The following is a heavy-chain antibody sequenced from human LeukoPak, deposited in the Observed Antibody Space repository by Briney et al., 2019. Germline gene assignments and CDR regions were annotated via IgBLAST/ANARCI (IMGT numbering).Heavy chain of an antibody. CDR1: GGSISSYY. Sequence: PSETLSLTCTVSGGSISSYYWSWIRQPPGKGLEWIGYIYYSGSTNYNPSLKSRVTISVDTSKNQFSLKLSSVTAADTAVYYCATGISYLNWFDPGGQGTLVTVSS. D-gene: IGHD2-21*01. CDR2: IYYSGST. J-gene: IGHJ5*02. V-gene: IGHV4-59*12. CDR3: ATGISYLNWFDP.